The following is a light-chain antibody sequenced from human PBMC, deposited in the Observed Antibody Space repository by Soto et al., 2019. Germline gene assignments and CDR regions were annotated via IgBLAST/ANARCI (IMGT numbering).Light chain of an antibody. CDR3: AAWDGSLNVYV. CDR2: TNS. V-gene: IGLV1-44*01. J-gene: IGLJ1*01. CDR1: SSSIGSNS. Sequence: QSVLTQPPSASGTPGQRVTICCSGSSSSIGSNSVNWYQQLPRTAPKVLIYTNSQRPSGVPDRFSGSKSGTSASLAISGLQPEDEADYYCAAWDGSLNVYVFGSGTKVPS.